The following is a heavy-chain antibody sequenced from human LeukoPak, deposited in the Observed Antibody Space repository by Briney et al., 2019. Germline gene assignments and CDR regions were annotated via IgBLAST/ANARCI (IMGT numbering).Heavy chain of an antibody. CDR2: IKSKTDGGTT. V-gene: IGHV3-15*01. Sequence: GGSLRLSCAASGFTFSNAWMSCVRQAPGKGREWVSRIKSKTDGGTTDYAAPVKGRFTISRDDSKNTLYLQMNSLKTEDTAVYYCTTDGDPGGGWFDPWGQGTLVTVSS. CDR1: GFTFSNAW. J-gene: IGHJ5*02. D-gene: IGHD2-21*02. CDR3: TTDGDPGGGWFDP.